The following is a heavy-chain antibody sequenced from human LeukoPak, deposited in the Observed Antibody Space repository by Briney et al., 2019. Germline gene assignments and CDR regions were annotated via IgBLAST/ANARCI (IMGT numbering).Heavy chain of an antibody. Sequence: GASVKVSCKASGYTFTSYDINWMRQATGQGLEWMGWMNPNSGNTGYAQKFQGRVTMTRNTSISTAYMALSSLRSEDTAVYYCARRTGWFGELYHYYYMDVWGKGTTVTVSS. CDR2: MNPNSGNT. CDR3: ARRTGWFGELYHYYYMDV. V-gene: IGHV1-8*01. D-gene: IGHD3-10*01. J-gene: IGHJ6*03. CDR1: GYTFTSYD.